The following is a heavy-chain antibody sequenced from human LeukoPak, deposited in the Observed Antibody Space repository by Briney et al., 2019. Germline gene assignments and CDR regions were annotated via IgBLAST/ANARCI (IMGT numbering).Heavy chain of an antibody. CDR1: GFTFSSYG. J-gene: IGHJ4*02. V-gene: IGHV3-30*02. D-gene: IGHD3-10*01. CDR2: IRYDGSNK. CDR3: ANTNYYGSGSDFDY. Sequence: GGSLRLSCAASGFTFSSYGMHWVRQAPGKGLEWVAFIRYDGSNKYYADSVKGRFTISRDNSKNTLYLQMNSLRAEDTAIYYCANTNYYGSGSDFDYWGQGTLVTVSS.